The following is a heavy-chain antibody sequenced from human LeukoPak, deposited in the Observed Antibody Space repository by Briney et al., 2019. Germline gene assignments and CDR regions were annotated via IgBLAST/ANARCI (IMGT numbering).Heavy chain of an antibody. D-gene: IGHD3-10*01. J-gene: IGHJ4*02. CDR2: INPSAGST. CDR1: GYTFTSYY. Sequence: ASVKVSCKASGYTFTSYYMHWVRQAPGQGLEWTGIINPSAGSTSYAQKFQGRVTMTRDTSTSTVYMELSSLRSEDTAVYYGARSYYYGAGSYYNFDYWGQGTLVTVSS. CDR3: ARSYYYGAGSYYNFDY. V-gene: IGHV1-46*03.